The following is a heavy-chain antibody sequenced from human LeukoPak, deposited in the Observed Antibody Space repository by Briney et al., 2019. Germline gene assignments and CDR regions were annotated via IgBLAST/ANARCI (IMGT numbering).Heavy chain of an antibody. V-gene: IGHV3-74*01. CDR1: GFTFSSHW. CDR2: INTDGRST. J-gene: IGHJ4*02. Sequence: GGSLRLSCAASGFTFSSHWIHWVRQAPGKGLVWVSRINTDGRSTNYADSVKGRFTISRDNSKNTLYLQMNSLRAEDTAVYYCAKDLTGPDDYWGQGTLVTVSS. CDR3: AKDLTGPDDY. D-gene: IGHD4-11*01.